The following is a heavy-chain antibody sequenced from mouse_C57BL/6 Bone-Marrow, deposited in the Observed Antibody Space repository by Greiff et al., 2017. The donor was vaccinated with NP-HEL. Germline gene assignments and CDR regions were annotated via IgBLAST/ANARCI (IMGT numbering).Heavy chain of an antibody. CDR2: IYPGDGDT. CDR3: ARDYYGSSSYYYAMDY. J-gene: IGHJ4*01. D-gene: IGHD1-1*01. V-gene: IGHV1-82*01. CDR1: GYAFSSSW. Sequence: QVQLQQSGPELVKPGASVKISCKASGYAFSSSWMNWVKQRPGKGLEWIGRIYPGDGDTNYNGKFKGKATLTADKSSSTAYMQLSSLTSEDSAVYFCARDYYGSSSYYYAMDYWGQGTSVTVSS.